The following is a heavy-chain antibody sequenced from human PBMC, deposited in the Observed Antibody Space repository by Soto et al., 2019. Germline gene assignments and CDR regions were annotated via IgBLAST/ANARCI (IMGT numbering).Heavy chain of an antibody. CDR1: GYSFTSYW. CDR3: ASDTSSAGAGGLDV. D-gene: IGHD2-2*01. Sequence: XESLFISWTACGYSFTSYWIKWVRQMPGKGLEWMGGIDPSDSYTNYSPSLEGHVTISVDKSISIAYLQWSSLKASDTAMYYCASDTSSAGAGGLDVWGQGTTVTVSS. CDR2: IDPSDSYT. V-gene: IGHV5-10-1*01. J-gene: IGHJ6*02.